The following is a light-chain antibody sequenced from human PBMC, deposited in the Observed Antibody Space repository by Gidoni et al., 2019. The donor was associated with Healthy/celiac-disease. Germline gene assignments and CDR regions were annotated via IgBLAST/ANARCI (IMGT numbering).Light chain of an antibody. CDR1: QSISSY. Sequence: DIQMTQSPSSLSASVGDRVTITCRASQSISSYLNWYQQKPVKAPKLLIYAASSLQSGVPSRFSVSGSGTDFTLTISSRQPEDFATYYCQQSYSTLPYTFGQGTKLEIK. J-gene: IGKJ2*01. V-gene: IGKV1-39*01. CDR3: QQSYSTLPYT. CDR2: AAS.